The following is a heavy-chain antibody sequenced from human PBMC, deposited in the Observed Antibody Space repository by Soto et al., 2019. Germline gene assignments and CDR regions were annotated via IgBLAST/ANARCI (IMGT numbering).Heavy chain of an antibody. CDR1: GFVCTNFW. Sequence: GGSLRLSCEASGFVCTNFWMHWARHVPGKGLVWVARIDTSGHSTNYAESVKGRFTISRDNAKNTVSLQMNSLRVEDTGVYYCAKDSWYFDLWSQGSQVPVSS. V-gene: IGHV3-74*01. CDR2: IDTSGHST. CDR3: AKDSWYFDL. D-gene: IGHD1-1*01. J-gene: IGHJ4*02.